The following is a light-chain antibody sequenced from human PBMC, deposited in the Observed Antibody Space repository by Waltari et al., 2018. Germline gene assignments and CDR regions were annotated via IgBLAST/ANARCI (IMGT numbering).Light chain of an antibody. V-gene: IGKV3-20*01. J-gene: IGKJ3*01. CDR3: QQYGSSPRT. CDR2: GAS. Sequence: EIVLTQSPGTLSLSLGERATLSCRASQRVSSSYLAWYQQKPGQAPRLLIYGASSRATGIPDRFSGSGSGTDFTLTISRLEPEDFAVYYCQQYGSSPRTFGPGTKVDIK. CDR1: QRVSSSY.